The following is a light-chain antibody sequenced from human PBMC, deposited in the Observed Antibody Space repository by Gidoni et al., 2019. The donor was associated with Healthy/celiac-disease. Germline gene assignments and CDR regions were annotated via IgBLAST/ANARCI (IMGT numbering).Light chain of an antibody. V-gene: IGLV5-45*02. CDR2: YKSDADK. Sequence: QAVLTQPSSLSASPGASASLPCTLRSGINVGTYRIYWYQQKPGSPPQYLLRYKSDADKQQGSGVPSRFSGSKDASANAVILLISGLQSEDEADYYCMIWHSSARVFGGGTKLTVL. J-gene: IGLJ2*01. CDR1: SGINVGTYR. CDR3: MIWHSSARV.